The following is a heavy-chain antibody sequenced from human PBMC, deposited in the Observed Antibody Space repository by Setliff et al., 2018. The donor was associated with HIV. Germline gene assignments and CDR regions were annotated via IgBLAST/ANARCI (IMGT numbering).Heavy chain of an antibody. D-gene: IGHD3-3*01. CDR2: INPDRGAT. CDR1: GYTFPAYY. Sequence: ASLKVSFQSSGYTFPAYYIHLVRQARGQGLEWMGWINPDRGATKYAEKFEGRVSLTRDTSINTVYMELSSLRSDDTALYYCTRDVRYDFGSDYWGQGTMVTVSS. J-gene: IGHJ4*02. CDR3: TRDVRYDFGSDY. V-gene: IGHV1-2*02.